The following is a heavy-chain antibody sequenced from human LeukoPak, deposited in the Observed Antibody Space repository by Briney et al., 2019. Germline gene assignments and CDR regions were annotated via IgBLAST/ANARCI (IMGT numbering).Heavy chain of an antibody. Sequence: PGRSLRLSCAASGFTFSSYAMHWVRQAPRKGREWGSDISYDGSEQFYADAVKGRFTISRDNSKNTLYLEKNSRRADDTAVYYCARAHSSSWHNFDFWGQGTLVTVSS. CDR2: ISYDGSEQ. J-gene: IGHJ4*02. CDR1: GFTFSSYA. CDR3: ARAHSSSWHNFDF. V-gene: IGHV3-30-3*01. D-gene: IGHD6-13*01.